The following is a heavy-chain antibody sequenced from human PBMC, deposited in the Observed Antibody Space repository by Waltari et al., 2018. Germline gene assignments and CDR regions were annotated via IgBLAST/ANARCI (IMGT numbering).Heavy chain of an antibody. Sequence: QVQLVQSGAEVKKPGASVKVSCKAYGYTFTSYDIHWVRQATGQGLEWMGWRNPNRGNTGYGQKCQGRVTMTRNTSVSTAYMELSSLRSEDTAVYYCARGHLVYWGQGTLVTVSS. J-gene: IGHJ4*02. D-gene: IGHD2-8*02. CDR2: RNPNRGNT. CDR1: GYTFTSYD. V-gene: IGHV1-8*01. CDR3: ARGHLVY.